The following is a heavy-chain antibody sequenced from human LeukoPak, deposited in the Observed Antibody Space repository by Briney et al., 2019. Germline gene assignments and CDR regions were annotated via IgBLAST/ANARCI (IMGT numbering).Heavy chain of an antibody. CDR3: ARLAYCGGDCYWVEDFDY. Sequence: SETLSLTCTVSGGSISSSSYYWGWIRQPPGKGLEWIGSIYYSGSTYYNPSLKSRVTISVDTSKNQFSLKLSSVTAADTAVYYCARLAYCGGDCYWVEDFDYWGQGTLVTVSS. J-gene: IGHJ4*02. CDR1: GGSISSSSYY. V-gene: IGHV4-39*01. CDR2: IYYSGST. D-gene: IGHD2-21*01.